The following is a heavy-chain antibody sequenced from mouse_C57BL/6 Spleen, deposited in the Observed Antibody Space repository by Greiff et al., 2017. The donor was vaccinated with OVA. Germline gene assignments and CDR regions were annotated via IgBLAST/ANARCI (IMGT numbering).Heavy chain of an antibody. D-gene: IGHD2-3*01. CDR2: INPNNGGT. CDR3: ARGLLRWYFDV. CDR1: GYTFTDYN. V-gene: IGHV1-22*01. J-gene: IGHJ1*03. Sequence: EVKLMESGPELVKPGASVKMSCKASGYTFTDYNMHWVKQSHGKSLEWIGYINPNNGGTSYNQKFKGKATLTVNKSSSTAYMELRSLTSEDSAVYYCARGLLRWYFDVWGTGTTVTVSS.